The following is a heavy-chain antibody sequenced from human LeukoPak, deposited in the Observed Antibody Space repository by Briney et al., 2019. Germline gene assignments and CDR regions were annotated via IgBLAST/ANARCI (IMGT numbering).Heavy chain of an antibody. CDR1: GFTFDDYA. Sequence: GGSLRLSCAASGFTFDDYAMHWVRQAPGKGLEWVSVVYSGGSTYYADSVKGRFTISRDNSKNTLYLQMNSLRAEDTAVYYCAVEGGCGGDCYVTGAFDIWGQGTMVTVSS. J-gene: IGHJ3*02. V-gene: IGHV3-53*01. CDR3: AVEGGCGGDCYVTGAFDI. D-gene: IGHD2-21*02. CDR2: VYSGGST.